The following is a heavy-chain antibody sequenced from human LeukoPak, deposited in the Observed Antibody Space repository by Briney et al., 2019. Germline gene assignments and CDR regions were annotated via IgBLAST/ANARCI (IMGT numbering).Heavy chain of an antibody. CDR3: ARGGYSSSWEGVY. CDR2: IWYDGSNK. D-gene: IGHD6-13*01. CDR1: GFTFSSYG. Sequence: GGSLRLSCAASGFTFSSYGMHWVRQAPGKGLEWVAVIWYDGSNKYYADSVKGRFTISRDNSKNTLYLQMSSLRAEDTAVYYCARGGYSSSWEGVYWGQGTLVTVSS. V-gene: IGHV3-33*01. J-gene: IGHJ4*02.